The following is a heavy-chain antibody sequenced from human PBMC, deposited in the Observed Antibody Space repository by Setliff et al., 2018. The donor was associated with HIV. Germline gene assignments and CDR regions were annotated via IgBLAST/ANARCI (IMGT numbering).Heavy chain of an antibody. J-gene: IGHJ6*03. V-gene: IGHV3-74*01. CDR2: INTDGTNT. Sequence: GGSLRLSCAASGFTFSGYWMHWVCQAPGKGLVWVSRINTDGTNTNYADSVKVRFTISRDNTKNTVYLQMNSLRVEDTAVYYCVREGWTLLRYVDWLLSYMDVWGKGTTVTVSS. CDR3: VREGWTLLRYVDWLLSYMDV. D-gene: IGHD3-9*01. CDR1: GFTFSGYW.